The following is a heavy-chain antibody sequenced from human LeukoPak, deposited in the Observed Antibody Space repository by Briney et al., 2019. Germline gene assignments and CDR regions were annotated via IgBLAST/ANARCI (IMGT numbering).Heavy chain of an antibody. Sequence: RGESLKIPCKGSGYSFTRYWIAWVRQMPGKGLEWMGIIYPGDSDTRYNPSFQGQVTISADKSISTAYLQWSSLKASDSAMYYCASRSYGDFRFDYWGQGTLVTVSS. CDR3: ASRSYGDFRFDY. D-gene: IGHD4-17*01. CDR1: GYSFTRYW. J-gene: IGHJ4*02. V-gene: IGHV5-51*01. CDR2: IYPGDSDT.